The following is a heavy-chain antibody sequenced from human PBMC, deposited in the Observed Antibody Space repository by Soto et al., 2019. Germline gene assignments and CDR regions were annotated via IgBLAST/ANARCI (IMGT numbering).Heavy chain of an antibody. D-gene: IGHD2-15*01. Sequence: PGGSLRLSCAASGFTFRDYEMHWVRQSPGKGLQWVSYISSSGTTIYYSESVKGRFTISRDTAKNSLYLQLSGLRADDTAVYSCARRIWDPAVVAVATRGAFDVWGQGTMVSVSS. CDR1: GFTFRDYE. CDR3: ARRIWDPAVVAVATRGAFDV. V-gene: IGHV3-48*03. CDR2: ISSSGTTI. J-gene: IGHJ3*01.